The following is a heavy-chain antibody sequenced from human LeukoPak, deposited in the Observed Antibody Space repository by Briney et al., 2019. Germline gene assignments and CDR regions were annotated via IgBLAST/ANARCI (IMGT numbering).Heavy chain of an antibody. V-gene: IGHV1-8*02. CDR1: GYTFINHD. J-gene: IGHJ4*02. CDR3: ARKGYGSGSYPYY. CDR2: MNSNSGNT. Sequence: ASVKVSCKGYGYTFINHDIDWVRRAAGQGLEWMGWMNSNSGNTGYAQEFQGRVTMTRNTSISTAYMELSSLRSEDTAVYYCARKGYGSGSYPYYWGQGTLVTVSS. D-gene: IGHD3-10*01.